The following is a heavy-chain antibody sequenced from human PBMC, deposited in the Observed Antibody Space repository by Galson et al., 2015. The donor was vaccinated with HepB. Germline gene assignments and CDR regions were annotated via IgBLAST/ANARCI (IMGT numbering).Heavy chain of an antibody. Sequence: SLRLSCAASGFTFSNAWMSWVRQAPGKGLEWVGRIKSKTDGGTTDYAAPVKGRFTISRDDSKNTLYLQMNSLKTEDTAVYYCTTGRSDTAMVYYYYGMDVWGQGTTVTVSS. CDR1: GFTFSNAW. D-gene: IGHD5-18*01. V-gene: IGHV3-15*01. CDR3: TTGRSDTAMVYYYYGMDV. CDR2: IKSKTDGGTT. J-gene: IGHJ6*02.